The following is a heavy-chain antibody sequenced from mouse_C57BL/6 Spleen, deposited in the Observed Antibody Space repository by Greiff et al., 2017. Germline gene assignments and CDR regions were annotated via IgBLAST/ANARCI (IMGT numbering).Heavy chain of an antibody. D-gene: IGHD2-4*01. V-gene: IGHV2-2*01. CDR2: IWSGGST. J-gene: IGHJ1*03. Sequence: QVQLKESGPGLVQPSQSLSITCTVSGFSLTSYGVHWVRQSPGKGLEWLGVIWSGGSTDYNAAFISRLSISKDNSKSQVFFKMNSLQADDTAIYYCARRGMITTDWYFDVWGTGTTVTVSS. CDR3: ARRGMITTDWYFDV. CDR1: GFSLTSYG.